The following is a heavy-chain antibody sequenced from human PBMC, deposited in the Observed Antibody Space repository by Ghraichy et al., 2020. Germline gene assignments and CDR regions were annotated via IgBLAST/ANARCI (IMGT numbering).Heavy chain of an antibody. CDR3: ASLLTVADAFDI. CDR2: IYSGGST. Sequence: GGSLRLSCAASGFTVSSNYMSWVRQAPGKGLEWVSVIYSGGSTYYADSVKGRFTISRDNSKNTLYLQMNSLRAEDTAVYYCASLLTVADAFDIWGQGTMVTVSS. J-gene: IGHJ3*02. CDR1: GFTVSSNY. V-gene: IGHV3-53*01. D-gene: IGHD4-23*01.